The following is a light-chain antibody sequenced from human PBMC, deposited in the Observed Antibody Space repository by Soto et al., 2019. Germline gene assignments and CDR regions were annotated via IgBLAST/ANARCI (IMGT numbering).Light chain of an antibody. CDR1: SSNIGSHT. V-gene: IGLV1-44*01. CDR2: GND. CDR3: AAWDDSLNGPV. J-gene: IGLJ3*02. Sequence: QSVLTQPPSASGTPGQRVAISCSGSSSNIGSHTVNWYQQLAGTAPKLLIYGNDQRPSGVPDRFSGSKSGTSASLAISGLPSEDEVDYYCAAWDDSLNGPVFGGGTKLTVL.